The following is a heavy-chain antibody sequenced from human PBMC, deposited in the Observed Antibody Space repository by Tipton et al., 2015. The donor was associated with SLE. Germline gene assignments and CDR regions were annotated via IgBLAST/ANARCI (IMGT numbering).Heavy chain of an antibody. CDR1: GGSISSYY. Sequence: TLYLTCTVSGGSISSYYWSWIRQPPRKGLEWTGYIYYSGSTNYNPSLKSRVTISVDTSKNQFSLKLSSETAADTAVYYCARDEGRGSSAQRAFDIWGQGTMVTVSS. CDR3: ARDEGRGSSAQRAFDI. V-gene: IGHV4-59*01. CDR2: IYYSGST. D-gene: IGHD6-6*01. J-gene: IGHJ3*02.